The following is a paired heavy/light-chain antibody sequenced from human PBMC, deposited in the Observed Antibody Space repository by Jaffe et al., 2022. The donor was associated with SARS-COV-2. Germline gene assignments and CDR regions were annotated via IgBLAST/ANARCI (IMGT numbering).Light chain of an antibody. V-gene: IGKV3-15*01. J-gene: IGKJ2*01. CDR3: QQYSYWYT. Sequence: EIVMTQSPASLSVSPGERATLSCRASQSISSNLAWYQQKPGQAPRLLIYGASTRAIGIPDRFSGSGSGTEFTLTISSLQSEDFAVYYCQQYSYWYTFGLGTKLEIK. CDR1: QSISSN. CDR2: GAS.
Heavy chain of an antibody. CDR2: IKTKSDGGTT. V-gene: IGHV3-15*01. J-gene: IGHJ4*02. CDR3: TTDKGSSGYEYFFDD. Sequence: EVQLVESGGGLVKPGGSLRLSCAASGFSFSNAWMSWVRQAPGKGLEWVGRIKTKSDGGTTDFAAPVRGRFTISRDDSKNTLYLQMNSLKTEDTAVYYCTTDKGSSGYEYFFDDWGQGTQVTVSS. CDR1: GFSFSNAW. D-gene: IGHD3-22*01.